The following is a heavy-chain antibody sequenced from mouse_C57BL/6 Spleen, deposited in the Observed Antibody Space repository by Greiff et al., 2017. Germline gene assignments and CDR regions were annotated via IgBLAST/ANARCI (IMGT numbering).Heavy chain of an antibody. CDR1: GFTFSDYG. Sequence: EVHLVESGGGLVKPGGSLKLSCAASGFTFSDYGMHWVRPAPEKGLEWVAYISSGSSAFSYADTAKGRFTISRDNAKNTLFLQMTSLRAEDSAMYYCARKDETGTWFADWGQGTLVTVSS. J-gene: IGHJ3*01. CDR2: ISSGSSAF. D-gene: IGHD4-1*01. V-gene: IGHV5-17*01. CDR3: ARKDETGTWFAD.